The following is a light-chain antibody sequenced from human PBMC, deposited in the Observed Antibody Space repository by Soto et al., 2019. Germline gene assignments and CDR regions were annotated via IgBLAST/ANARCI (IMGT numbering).Light chain of an antibody. CDR1: QSVSRY. Sequence: EIVLTQSPATLSLSPGERATLSCRASQSVSRYLAWYQQKPGQAPRLLIYDASNRATGIPARFSGSGSGTDFTLTISSLQPDDFATYYCQQYNSYSWTFGQGTKVEVK. J-gene: IGKJ1*01. CDR2: DAS. V-gene: IGKV3-11*01. CDR3: QQYNSYSWT.